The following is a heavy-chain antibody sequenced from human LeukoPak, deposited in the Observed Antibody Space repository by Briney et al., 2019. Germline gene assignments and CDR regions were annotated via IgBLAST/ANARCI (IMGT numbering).Heavy chain of an antibody. Sequence: SQTLSLTCAISGDSVSSNSAAWNWIRQSPSSGLEWLGRTYYRSKWYNDYAVSVKSRITINPDTSKNQFSLQLNSVTPEDTAVYYCARDRLEHYDFWSGYSYYFDYWGQGTLVTVSS. CDR1: GDSVSSNSAA. D-gene: IGHD3-3*01. V-gene: IGHV6-1*01. CDR3: ARDRLEHYDFWSGYSYYFDY. CDR2: TYYRSKWYN. J-gene: IGHJ4*02.